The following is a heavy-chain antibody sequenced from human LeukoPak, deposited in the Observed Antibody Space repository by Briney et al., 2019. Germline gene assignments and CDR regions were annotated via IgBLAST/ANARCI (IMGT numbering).Heavy chain of an antibody. CDR3: ARDRMVRGVIKDDY. V-gene: IGHV3-48*04. CDR1: GFTFSGSA. CDR2: ISSSSSTI. J-gene: IGHJ4*02. D-gene: IGHD3-10*01. Sequence: GGSLRLSCAASGFTFSGSAIHWVRQASGKGLEWVSYISSSSSTIYYADSVKGRFTISRDNAKNSLYLQMNSLRAEDTAVYYCARDRMVRGVIKDDYWGQGTLVTVSS.